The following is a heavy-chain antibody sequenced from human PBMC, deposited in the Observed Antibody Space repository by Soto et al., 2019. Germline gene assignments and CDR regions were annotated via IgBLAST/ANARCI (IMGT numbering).Heavy chain of an antibody. Sequence: QVQLVQSGAEMKKPGASVKVSCKASGYTFTSYYMHWVRQAPGQGLEWMGIINPSGGSTSYAQKFQGRVTMTRDTSTSTVYMELSSLRSEDTAVYYCARDLSSGWYASARNWYFDLWGRGTLVTVSS. D-gene: IGHD6-19*01. CDR3: ARDLSSGWYASARNWYFDL. CDR2: INPSGGST. V-gene: IGHV1-46*01. J-gene: IGHJ2*01. CDR1: GYTFTSYY.